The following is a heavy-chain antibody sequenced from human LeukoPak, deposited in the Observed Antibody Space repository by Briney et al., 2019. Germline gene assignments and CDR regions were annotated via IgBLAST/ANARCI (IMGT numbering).Heavy chain of an antibody. V-gene: IGHV4-59*11. D-gene: IGHD2-8*02. Sequence: KPSETLSLTCTVSGDSISQHYWSWIRQPPGKGLEYIGYFYYDGSTNYTSSVRSRVTILVDTSKNQFTLNLRSVTAADTAKYYCTRGITGHYRSMGGFAFDIWGQGTVVAVSS. CDR2: FYYDGST. CDR3: TRGITGHYRSMGGFAFDI. CDR1: GDSISQHY. J-gene: IGHJ3*02.